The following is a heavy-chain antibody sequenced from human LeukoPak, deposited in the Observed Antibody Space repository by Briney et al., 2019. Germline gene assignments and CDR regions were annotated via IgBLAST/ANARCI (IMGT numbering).Heavy chain of an antibody. D-gene: IGHD6-13*01. CDR2: INPNSGGT. V-gene: IGHV1-2*02. CDR3: ARVGIAAAGTGYYFDY. CDR1: GYTFTGYY. Sequence: GASVKVSGKASGYTFTGYYMHWVRQAPGQGLEWMGWINPNSGGTNYAQKFQGRVTMTRDTSISTAYMELSRLRSDDTAVYYCARVGIAAAGTGYYFDYWGQGTLVTVSS. J-gene: IGHJ4*02.